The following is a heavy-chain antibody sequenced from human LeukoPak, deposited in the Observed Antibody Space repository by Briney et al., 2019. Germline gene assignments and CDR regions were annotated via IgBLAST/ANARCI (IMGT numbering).Heavy chain of an antibody. D-gene: IGHD1-26*01. J-gene: IGHJ4*02. CDR1: GYTFTGYY. V-gene: IGHV1-2*02. Sequence: ASVKVSCKASGYTFTGYYMHWVRQAPGQGLEWMGWINPNSGGTNYAQKLQGRVTMTRDTPISTAYMELSRLRSDDTAVYYCARDETWELPRFDYWGQGTLVTVSS. CDR3: ARDETWELPRFDY. CDR2: INPNSGGT.